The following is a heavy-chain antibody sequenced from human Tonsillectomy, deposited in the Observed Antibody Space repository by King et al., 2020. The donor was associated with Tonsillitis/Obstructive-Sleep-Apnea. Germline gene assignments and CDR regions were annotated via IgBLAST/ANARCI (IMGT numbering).Heavy chain of an antibody. D-gene: IGHD6-13*01. CDR2: IYWDDDK. J-gene: IGHJ6*03. CDR3: AHFPAAGAVFMDV. CDR1: GFSLSTTGVG. V-gene: IGHV2-5*02. Sequence: ITLKESGPTLVKPTQTLTLTCTFSGFSLSTTGVGVGWIRQPPGKALEWLALIYWDDDKRYSPSPKSRLTITKDTSKNQVVLKMTNKEPVDTTTYYCAHFPAAGAVFMDVWGKGTTVTVSS.